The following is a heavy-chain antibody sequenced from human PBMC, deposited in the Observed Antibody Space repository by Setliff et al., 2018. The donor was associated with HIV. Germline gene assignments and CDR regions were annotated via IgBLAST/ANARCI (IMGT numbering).Heavy chain of an antibody. CDR1: GDSISSYY. J-gene: IGHJ6*03. V-gene: IGHV4-59*12. Sequence: SETLSLTCNVSGDSISSYYWSWIRQPPGKGLEWIGYIYYSGSSIYNPSLKSRVTISVDASKKQFSLKLSSVTAADTAVYYCARRGGYSYGYMDVWGKGTTVTVSS. D-gene: IGHD5-18*01. CDR2: IYYSGSS. CDR3: ARRGGYSYGYMDV.